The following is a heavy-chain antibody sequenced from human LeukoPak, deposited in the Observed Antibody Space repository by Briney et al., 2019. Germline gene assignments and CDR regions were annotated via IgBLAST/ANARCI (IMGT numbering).Heavy chain of an antibody. D-gene: IGHD6-19*01. CDR3: AISTRISVAGTGHFDS. CDR1: GLTFRDFW. J-gene: IGHJ4*02. CDR2: ISPGGSGT. Sequence: GGSLRLSCEASGLTFRDFWMHWVRQAPGGGLVWVSRISPGGSGTSYADSVKGRFSISRDNADDTLYLQMNSLTADDTAVYYCAISTRISVAGTGHFDSWGQGTLVTVSS. V-gene: IGHV3-74*01.